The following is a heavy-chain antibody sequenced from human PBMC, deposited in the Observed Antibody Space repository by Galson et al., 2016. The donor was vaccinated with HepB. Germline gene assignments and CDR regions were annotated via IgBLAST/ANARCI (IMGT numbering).Heavy chain of an antibody. CDR1: GFTFSSYA. J-gene: IGHJ4*02. CDR2: ISGSGGST. CDR3: AKDGQELHWFGDRRGGDFDY. D-gene: IGHD3-10*01. Sequence: SLRLSCAASGFTFSSYAMSWVRQAPGKGLEWVSAISGSGGSTYYADSVKGRFTISRDNSKNTLYLQMNSLRAEDTAVYYCAKDGQELHWFGDRRGGDFDYWGQGTLVTVSS. V-gene: IGHV3-23*01.